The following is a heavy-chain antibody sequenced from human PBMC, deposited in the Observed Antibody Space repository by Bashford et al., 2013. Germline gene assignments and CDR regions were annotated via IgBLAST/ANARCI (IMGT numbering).Heavy chain of an antibody. D-gene: IGHD2-8*01. V-gene: IGHV1-2*02. Sequence: ASVKVSCKASGYTFTDHYIHWVRQAPGRRLEWVGSINPNSGATNYAQNFQGRVTLTSDTSINTVHMELSSLRSDDTAIYYCARDFATMVMFFDYWANGVPGHRLL. J-gene: IGHJ4*01. CDR2: INPNSGAT. CDR1: GYTFTDHY. CDR3: ARDFATMVMFFDY.